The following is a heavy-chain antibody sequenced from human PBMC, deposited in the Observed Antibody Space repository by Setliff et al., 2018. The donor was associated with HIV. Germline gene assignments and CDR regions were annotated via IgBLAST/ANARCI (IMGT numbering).Heavy chain of an antibody. D-gene: IGHD3-22*01. CDR1: GYTFTSYG. V-gene: IGHV7-4-1*02. J-gene: IGHJ4*02. CDR2: INTNTGNP. Sequence: ASVKVSCKASGYTFTSYGISWVRQAPGQGLEWMGWINTNTGNPTYAQGFTGRFVFSLDTSVSTAYLQISSLTAEDTAVYYCARNSPFPPSSGAHFDFWGPGTLVTVSS. CDR3: ARNSPFPPSSGAHFDF.